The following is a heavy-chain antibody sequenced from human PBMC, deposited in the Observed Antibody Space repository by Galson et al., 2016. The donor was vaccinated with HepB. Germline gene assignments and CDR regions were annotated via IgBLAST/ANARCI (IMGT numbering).Heavy chain of an antibody. Sequence: ETLSLTCSVSGGSISRSSDYWGWIRQPPGKGLEWIGTIYYSGSTYYNPSLNSRVTISVDTSKNQFSLKVSTVTAADTAVYYCARAVWLPLSGMDVWGQGTTVTVSS. CDR1: GGSISRSSDY. D-gene: IGHD3-10*01. J-gene: IGHJ6*02. CDR3: ARAVWLPLSGMDV. V-gene: IGHV4-39*07. CDR2: IYYSGST.